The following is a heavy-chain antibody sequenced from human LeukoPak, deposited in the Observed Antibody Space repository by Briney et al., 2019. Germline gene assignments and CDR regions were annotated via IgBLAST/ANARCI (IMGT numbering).Heavy chain of an antibody. D-gene: IGHD5-12*01. V-gene: IGHV4-39*01. CDR3: VRHDGRGGATMGAFDS. J-gene: IGHJ5*01. Sequence: SETLSLTCTVSGGSIRSSYYYWGWIRQPPGKGLEWIGSIYDSGSTYYNPSLDGRVTISLDTSANHFSLQLNSVTAADTAVYYCVRHDGRGGATMGAFDSWGQGSLVTVSS. CDR2: IYDSGST. CDR1: GGSIRSSYYY.